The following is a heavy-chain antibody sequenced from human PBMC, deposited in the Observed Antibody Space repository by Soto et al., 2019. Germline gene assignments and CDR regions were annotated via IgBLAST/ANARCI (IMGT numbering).Heavy chain of an antibody. CDR1: GYTFTSYV. J-gene: IGHJ4*02. V-gene: IGHV1-8*01. D-gene: IGHD3-10*01. CDR2: MNPNSANT. Sequence: QVQLVQSGAEVKKPGASVKVSCKASGYTFTSYVINWLRQATGQGLGWMGWMNPNSANTGYAQKFQGRVTMTRNTSISTAYMELSSLRSEDTAVYYCARRYQAFGKYYFDYWGQGTLVTVSS. CDR3: ARRYQAFGKYYFDY.